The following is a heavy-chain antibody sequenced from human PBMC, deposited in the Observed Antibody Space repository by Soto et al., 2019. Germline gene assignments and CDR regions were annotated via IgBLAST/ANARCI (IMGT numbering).Heavy chain of an antibody. CDR2: INAGNGNT. J-gene: IGHJ6*02. V-gene: IGHV1-3*01. CDR3: ARADYDFCSGYPRWCCGMDL. D-gene: IGHD3-3*01. Sequence: QVQLVQSGAEVKKPGASVKVSCKASGYTFTSYAMHWVRQAPGQRLEWMGWINAGNGNTKYSQKFQGRVTITRDTSASSAYMELSSLRSEDTDVYCCARADYDFCSGYPRWCCGMDLWGQGTTVTVSS. CDR1: GYTFTSYA.